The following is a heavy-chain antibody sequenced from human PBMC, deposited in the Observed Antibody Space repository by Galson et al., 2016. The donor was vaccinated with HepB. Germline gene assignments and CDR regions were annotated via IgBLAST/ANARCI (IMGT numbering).Heavy chain of an antibody. V-gene: IGHV3-53*01. J-gene: IGHJ4*02. Sequence: SLRLSCASSGFTVSSNSMTWVRQAPGTGLEWVSVIFSGGNTYYADSVKGRFTMSRDSSKNTLYLQMNSLRHEDTAVYYCARDRGGDYALEWGRGTLVTVSS. D-gene: IGHD4-17*01. CDR2: IFSGGNT. CDR1: GFTVSSNS. CDR3: ARDRGGDYALE.